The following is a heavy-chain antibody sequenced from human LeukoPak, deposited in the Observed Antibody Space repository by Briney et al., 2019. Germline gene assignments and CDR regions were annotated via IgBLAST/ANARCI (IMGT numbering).Heavy chain of an antibody. CDR3: ARVYTYSYFDY. CDR1: GGSICRSDDK. CDR2: IYYSGST. Sequence: SETLSLTCTVSGGSICRSDDKWGWIRQAPGKGLEWIASIYYSGSTYYNPSLKSRVTISVDTSKNQFSLKLSSVTAADTAVYYCARVYTYSYFDYWGQGTLVTVSS. J-gene: IGHJ4*02. D-gene: IGHD4-11*01. V-gene: IGHV4-39*07.